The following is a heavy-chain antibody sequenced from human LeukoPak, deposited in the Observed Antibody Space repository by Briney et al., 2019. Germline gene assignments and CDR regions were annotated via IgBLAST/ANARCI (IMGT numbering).Heavy chain of an antibody. D-gene: IGHD3-3*01. V-gene: IGHV3-48*01. CDR2: IGSSVSTR. CDR3: AREGSDFWSGYSKGSFDY. J-gene: IGHJ4*02. Sequence: QPGGSLRLSCAVSGFTFSSYSMNWVRRAPGKGLEWVSYIGSSVSTRYYADSVKGRFTISRDNGKHSLYLQMNSLRAEDTAVYYCAREGSDFWSGYSKGSFDYWGQGTLVTVSS. CDR1: GFTFSSYS.